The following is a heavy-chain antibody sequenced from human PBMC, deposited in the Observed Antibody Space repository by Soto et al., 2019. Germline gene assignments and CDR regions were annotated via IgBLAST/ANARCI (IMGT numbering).Heavy chain of an antibody. Sequence: PQTPSLTSTLYIRSLSSGDSSWPLLRQNPGRGLEWIGYIYYRGTTYYNSSLKSRITISVDTSKNQFSLNLSSVTAADTAVYYCARARDTGWYFDDWGQGALVTVS. D-gene: IGHD6-19*01. V-gene: IGHV4-31*03. J-gene: IGHJ4*02. CDR3: ARARDTGWYFDD. CDR2: IYYRGTT. CDR1: IRSLSSGDSS.